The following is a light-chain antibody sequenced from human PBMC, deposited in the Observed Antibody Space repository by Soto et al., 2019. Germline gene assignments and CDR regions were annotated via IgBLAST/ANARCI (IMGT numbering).Light chain of an antibody. CDR2: AAS. CDR1: QSMTSY. V-gene: IGKV1-39*01. J-gene: IGKJ4*01. Sequence: DIPMTQSPSSLSASVGDRVTITCRASQSMTSYLNWYQQKPGKAPKLLIYAASSLQSGVPSRFSGRGSGTHLTLTISSLQPQDFATYFCQQSYSTVALTFGGGTKVEIK. CDR3: QQSYSTVALT.